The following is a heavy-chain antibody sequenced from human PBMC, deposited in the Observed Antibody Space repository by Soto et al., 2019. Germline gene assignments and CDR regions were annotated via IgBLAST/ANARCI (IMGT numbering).Heavy chain of an antibody. V-gene: IGHV4-31*03. CDR2: IYYSGIS. D-gene: IGHD3-3*01. Sequence: SETLSLTCTVSGGSTSSGGFYWSWIRQHPGKGLEWIGYIYYSGISYYNPSLKSRVSISLDTSRNQFSMTLNSVTAAETAVYYCARSGYTYGMDVWGQGATVTVSS. CDR3: ARSGYTYGMDV. J-gene: IGHJ6*02. CDR1: GGSTSSGGFY.